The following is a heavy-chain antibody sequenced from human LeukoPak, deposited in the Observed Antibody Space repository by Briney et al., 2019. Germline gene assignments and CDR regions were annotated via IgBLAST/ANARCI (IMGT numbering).Heavy chain of an antibody. CDR1: GYSSTSYW. CDR2: IYPGDSDT. J-gene: IGHJ4*02. CDR3: ARLLGGYSGYDPFDF. V-gene: IGHV5-51*01. Sequence: GESLNISCQGSGYSSTSYWIGWVRQMPGKGLEWMGIIYPGDSDTRYSPSFQGQVTISAGKSISTAYLQWSSLKASDTAMYYCARLLGGYSGYDPFDFWGQGTLVTVSS. D-gene: IGHD5-12*01.